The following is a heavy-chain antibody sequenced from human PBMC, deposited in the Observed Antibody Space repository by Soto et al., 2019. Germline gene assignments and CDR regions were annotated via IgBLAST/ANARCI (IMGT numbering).Heavy chain of an antibody. V-gene: IGHV4-59*01. Sequence: SETLSLTCTVSGGSISSYYWSWIRQPPGKGLEWIGYIYYRGSTNYNPSLKSRVSISVDTSKNQFSLKLSSVTAADTAVYYCAAGHGYSYDIGDYFDYWGQGTLVTVSS. CDR3: AAGHGYSYDIGDYFDY. CDR2: IYYRGST. D-gene: IGHD5-18*01. CDR1: GGSISSYY. J-gene: IGHJ4*02.